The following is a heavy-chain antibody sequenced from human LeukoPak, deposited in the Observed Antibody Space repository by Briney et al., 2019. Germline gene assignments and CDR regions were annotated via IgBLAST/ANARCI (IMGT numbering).Heavy chain of an antibody. CDR3: ARDPAGTLVPLATNWFNP. V-gene: IGHV1-2*02. CDR1: GYTFTGYY. Sequence: GASVKVSCKASGYTFTGYYMDWVRQAPGQGLEWMGWINPNSGGTNYAQNVQGRVTMTRDTSISTAYMELSRLRSDDTAVYYCARDPAGTLVPLATNWFNPWGQGTLVTVSS. D-gene: IGHD3-3*02. J-gene: IGHJ5*02. CDR2: INPNSGGT.